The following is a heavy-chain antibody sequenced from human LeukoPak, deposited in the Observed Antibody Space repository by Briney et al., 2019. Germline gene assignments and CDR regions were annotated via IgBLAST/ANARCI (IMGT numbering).Heavy chain of an antibody. D-gene: IGHD3-9*01. J-gene: IGHJ4*02. CDR2: INHSGST. Sequence: PSETLSLTCAVYGGSFSGYYWSWIRQPPGKGLEWIGEINHSGSTNYNPSLKSRVTISLDTSKNQFSPKLSSVTAADTAVYYCARGPRELLRYFDWLEDYWGQGTLVTVSS. CDR1: GGSFSGYY. V-gene: IGHV4-34*01. CDR3: ARGPRELLRYFDWLEDY.